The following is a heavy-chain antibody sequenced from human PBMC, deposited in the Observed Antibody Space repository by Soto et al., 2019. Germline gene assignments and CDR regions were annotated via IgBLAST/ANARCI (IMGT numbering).Heavy chain of an antibody. CDR1: GGSLSGYY. J-gene: IGHJ4*02. CDR2: INYSGNT. D-gene: IGHD1-26*01. V-gene: IGHV4-34*01. Sequence: PSETLSLTCAVYGGSLSGYYWSWIRQPPGKALEWIGEINYSGNTNYNPSLKSRVTISVDTSKNQLFLNLTSVTAADTAMYYCARHNVRGRTIAGAAEFWGQGTLVTVSS. CDR3: ARHNVRGRTIAGAAEF.